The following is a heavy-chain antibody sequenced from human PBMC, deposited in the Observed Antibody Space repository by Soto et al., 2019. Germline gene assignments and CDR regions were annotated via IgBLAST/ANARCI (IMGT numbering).Heavy chain of an antibody. Sequence: SETLSLTCTVSGGSISSGGYYWSWIRQHPGKGLEWIGFIYYSGYTYYNPSLKSRVSISVDTSKNQFSLELSSVTAADTAVYYFARVLGYCTGGSCYPDYWGQGTLVTAPQ. D-gene: IGHD2-15*01. V-gene: IGHV4-31*03. CDR1: GGSISSGGYY. CDR2: IYYSGYT. CDR3: ARVLGYCTGGSCYPDY. J-gene: IGHJ4*02.